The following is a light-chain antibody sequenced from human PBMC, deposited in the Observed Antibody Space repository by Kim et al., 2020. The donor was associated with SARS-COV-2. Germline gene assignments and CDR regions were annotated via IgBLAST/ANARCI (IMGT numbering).Light chain of an antibody. V-gene: IGLV2-14*04. J-gene: IGLJ3*02. Sequence: GQSITISCTGSSSDVGAHKLVSWYQQHPGKAPKFMIYDVSKRLSGVSNRFSGSKSGNTASLTISGLQAEDEADYYCSSYTSSSTVVFGGGTKVTVL. CDR2: DVS. CDR1: SSDVGAHKL. CDR3: SSYTSSSTVV.